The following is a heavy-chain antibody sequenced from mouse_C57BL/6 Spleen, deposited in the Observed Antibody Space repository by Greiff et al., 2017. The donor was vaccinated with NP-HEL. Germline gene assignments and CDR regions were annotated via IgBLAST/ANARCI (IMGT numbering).Heavy chain of an antibody. CDR3: ASGPPRDGYYFDY. CDR1: GYTFTSYW. D-gene: IGHD3-3*01. Sequence: QVQLQQSGAELAKPGASVKLSCKASGYTFTSYWMHWVKQRPGQGLEWIGYINPSSGYTKYNQKFKDKATLTADKSSSTAYMQLSSLTYEDSAVYYCASGPPRDGYYFDYWGQGTTLTVSS. V-gene: IGHV1-7*01. J-gene: IGHJ2*01. CDR2: INPSSGYT.